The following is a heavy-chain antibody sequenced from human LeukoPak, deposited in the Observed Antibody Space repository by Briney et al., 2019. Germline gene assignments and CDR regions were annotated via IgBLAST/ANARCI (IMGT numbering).Heavy chain of an antibody. Sequence: GGSLRLSCAASGFTFSSYAMHWVGQAPGKGLEWVAVISYDGSNKYYADSVKGRFTISRDNSKNTLYLQMNSLRAEDTAVYYCARDSNWNYVNAFDIWGQGTMVTVSS. V-gene: IGHV3-30-3*01. D-gene: IGHD1-7*01. J-gene: IGHJ3*02. CDR3: ARDSNWNYVNAFDI. CDR1: GFTFSSYA. CDR2: ISYDGSNK.